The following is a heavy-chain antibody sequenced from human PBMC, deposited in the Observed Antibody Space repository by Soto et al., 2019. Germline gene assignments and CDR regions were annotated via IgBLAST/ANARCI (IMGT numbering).Heavy chain of an antibody. CDR2: ISYDGSN. D-gene: IGHD5-12*01. CDR3: AKDYSGPADY. CDR1: GFTFSSYG. J-gene: IGHJ4*02. Sequence: GGSLRLSCAASGFTFSSYGMHWVRQAPGKGLEWVAVISYDGSNYYADSVKGRFTISRDNSKNTLYLQMNSLRAEDTAIYYCAKDYSGPADYWGQGTRVTVS. V-gene: IGHV3-30*18.